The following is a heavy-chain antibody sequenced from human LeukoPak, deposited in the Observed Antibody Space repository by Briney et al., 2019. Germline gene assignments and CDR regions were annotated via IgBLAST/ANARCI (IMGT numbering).Heavy chain of an antibody. CDR3: ARVDSSGSPYDY. D-gene: IGHD6-19*01. J-gene: IGHJ4*02. CDR1: GYTFTGYY. CDR2: INPNSGGT. Sequence: ASVKVSCKASGYTFTGYYMHWVRQAPGQGLAWMGWINPNSGGTNYAQKFQGRVTMTRDTSISTAYMELSRLRSDDTAVYYCARVDSSGSPYDYWGQGTLVTVSS. V-gene: IGHV1-2*02.